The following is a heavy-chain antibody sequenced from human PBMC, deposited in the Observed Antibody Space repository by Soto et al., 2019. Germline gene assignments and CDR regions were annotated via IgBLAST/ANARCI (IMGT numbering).Heavy chain of an antibody. D-gene: IGHD4-17*01. CDR3: ARETYGDYVGYFEP. J-gene: IGHJ5*02. Sequence: SETRSLTCPVLGESFSRWYSNQFRQPPGKGLEWIGEINHSGSTNYNPSLKSRVIISVDRSKNQFSLKVSSVTAADTAVYYCARETYGDYVGYFEPWGQGTLVTVS. CDR2: INHSGST. CDR1: GESFSRWY. V-gene: IGHV4-34*01.